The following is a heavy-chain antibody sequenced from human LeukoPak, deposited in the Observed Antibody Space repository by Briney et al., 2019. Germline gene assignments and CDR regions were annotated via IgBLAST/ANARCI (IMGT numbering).Heavy chain of an antibody. J-gene: IGHJ4*02. CDR3: ARDREGAKDY. D-gene: IGHD1-26*01. V-gene: IGHV1-69*05. Sequence: SVKVSRKASGGTFSSYAVSWVRQAPGQGLEWMGGIIPIFGTANYAQKFQGRVTITTDESTSTAYMELSSLRSEDTAVYYCARDREGAKDYWGQGTLVTVSS. CDR2: IIPIFGTA. CDR1: GGTFSSYA.